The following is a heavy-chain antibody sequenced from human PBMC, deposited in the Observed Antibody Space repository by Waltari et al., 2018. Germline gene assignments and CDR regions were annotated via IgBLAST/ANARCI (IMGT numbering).Heavy chain of an antibody. J-gene: IGHJ3*02. CDR2: IYPGDSDT. D-gene: IGHD2-15*01. Sequence: EVQLVQSGAEVKKPGESLQISCKGSGYSFTSYWIGWVRQMPGKGLEWMGIIYPGDSDTRYSPAFQGKVTISADKSISTAYLQWSSLKASDTAMYYCARRGYCSGGSCWDDACDIWGQGTMVTVSS. CDR1: GYSFTSYW. CDR3: ARRGYCSGGSCWDDACDI. V-gene: IGHV5-51*01.